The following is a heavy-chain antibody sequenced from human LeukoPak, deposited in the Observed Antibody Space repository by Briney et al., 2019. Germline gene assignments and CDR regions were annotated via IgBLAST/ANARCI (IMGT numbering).Heavy chain of an antibody. CDR1: GGSISSSSYY. CDR2: IYYSGST. Sequence: SETLSLTCTVSGGSISSSSYYWGWIRQPPGKGLEWIGSIYYSGSTYYNPSLKSRVTISEDTSKNQFSLKLSSVTAADTAVYYCAKHTGNYYDSSGNAFDIWGQGTMVTVSS. D-gene: IGHD3-22*01. V-gene: IGHV4-39*07. J-gene: IGHJ3*02. CDR3: AKHTGNYYDSSGNAFDI.